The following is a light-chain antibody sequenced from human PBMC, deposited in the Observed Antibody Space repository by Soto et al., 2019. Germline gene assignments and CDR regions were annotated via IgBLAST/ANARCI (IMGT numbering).Light chain of an antibody. Sequence: DIQMTQSPSSLSASVAVRVTITCRASQSISSYLNWYQQKPGKAPKVLIYAASSLQSGVPSRFSGIGSGTDFTLSISSLQPEDFATYYCQQSYSGPLTFGGGTKVDIK. J-gene: IGKJ4*01. CDR2: AAS. V-gene: IGKV1-39*01. CDR1: QSISSY. CDR3: QQSYSGPLT.